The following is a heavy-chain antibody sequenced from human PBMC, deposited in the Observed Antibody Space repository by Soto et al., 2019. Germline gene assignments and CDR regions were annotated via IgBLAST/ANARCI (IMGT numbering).Heavy chain of an antibody. CDR3: AKGSTRQVAVAGYYFDY. CDR1: GFTFSSYA. V-gene: IGHV3-23*01. CDR2: ISGSGGST. J-gene: IGHJ4*02. D-gene: IGHD6-19*01. Sequence: GGSLRLSCAASGFTFSSYAMSWVRQAPGKGLEWVSAISGSGGSTYYADSVKGRFTISRDNSKNTLYLQMNSLSAEDTAVYYCAKGSTRQVAVAGYYFDYWGQGTLVTVSS.